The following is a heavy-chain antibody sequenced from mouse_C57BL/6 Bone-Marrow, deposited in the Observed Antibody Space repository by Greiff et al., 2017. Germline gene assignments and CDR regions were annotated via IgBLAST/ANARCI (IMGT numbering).Heavy chain of an antibody. CDR3: ARAGAVEVDY. Sequence: VQLQQSGPELVKPGASVKISCKASGYAFSSSWMHWVKQRPGKGLEWIGRIYPGDGDTNYNWKFQGKATMTADTSSSTAYMQLSSLTSEDSAVYFCARAGAVEVDYWGQGTTLTVSS. CDR2: IYPGDGDT. D-gene: IGHD1-1*01. V-gene: IGHV1-82*01. J-gene: IGHJ2*01. CDR1: GYAFSSSW.